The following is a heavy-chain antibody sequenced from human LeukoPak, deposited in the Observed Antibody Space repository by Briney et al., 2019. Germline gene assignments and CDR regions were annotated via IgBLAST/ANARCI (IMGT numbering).Heavy chain of an antibody. CDR3: ARDIGGTTFWFDP. V-gene: IGHV1-2*02. Sequence: ASVKVSCKASGYTFTGYYMHWVRQAPGQGLEWMGWINPNSGGTNYAQKFQGRVTMTRDTSISTAYMELSRLRSDDTAVYYCARDIGGTTFWFDPWGQGTLVTVSS. D-gene: IGHD1-7*01. CDR1: GYTFTGYY. J-gene: IGHJ5*02. CDR2: INPNSGGT.